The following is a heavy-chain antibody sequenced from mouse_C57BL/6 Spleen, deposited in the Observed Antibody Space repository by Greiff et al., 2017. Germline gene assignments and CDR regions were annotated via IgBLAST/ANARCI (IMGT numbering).Heavy chain of an antibody. CDR3: AKYYGCLWYFDV. D-gene: IGHD1-1*01. J-gene: IGHJ1*01. V-gene: IGHV1-59*01. Sequence: VQLQQPGAELVRPGTSVKLSCKASGYTFTSYWMHWVKQRPGQGLEWIGVLGPSDSYTNYNQKFKGKATLPVDTSSSTAYMQLSSLTSEDSAVYYCAKYYGCLWYFDVWGPGTTVTVSS. CDR2: LGPSDSYT. CDR1: GYTFTSYW.